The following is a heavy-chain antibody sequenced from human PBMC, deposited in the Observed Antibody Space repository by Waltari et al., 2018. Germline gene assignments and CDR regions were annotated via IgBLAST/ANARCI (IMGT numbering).Heavy chain of an antibody. CDR2: INDNGRTK. Sequence: EVRLLESGGGLVQPGGSLRLSCAASGFAFPSHAMSWVRQPPGKGLEWVSGINDNGRTKYYAASVKGRFTISRDNSNDILYLQMNSLRADDTAVYYCAKLPGSYYLYYFHYWGQGTLVTVSS. J-gene: IGHJ4*02. CDR1: GFAFPSHA. CDR3: AKLPGSYYLYYFHY. V-gene: IGHV3-23*01. D-gene: IGHD1-26*01.